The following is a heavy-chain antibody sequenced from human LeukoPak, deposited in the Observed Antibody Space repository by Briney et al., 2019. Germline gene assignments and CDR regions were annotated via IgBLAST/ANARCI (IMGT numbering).Heavy chain of an antibody. CDR3: APRPTYYGGPDY. Sequence: GGSLTLSCAASGFTFNTYAMIWVRQAPGQGLEWVSGIDGTGGMKYYADSVKGRFTISRDNSENTLYLQMNSLRAEDTAVYYCAPRPTYYGGPDYCGQGTLVTVSS. J-gene: IGHJ4*02. CDR2: IDGTGGMK. D-gene: IGHD3-10*01. V-gene: IGHV3-23*01. CDR1: GFTFNTYA.